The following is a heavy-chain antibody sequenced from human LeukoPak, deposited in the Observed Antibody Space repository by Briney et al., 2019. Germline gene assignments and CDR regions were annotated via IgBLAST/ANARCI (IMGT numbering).Heavy chain of an antibody. J-gene: IGHJ3*02. CDR2: IYHSGST. Sequence: SETLSLTCAVSGGSISSSNWWSWVRQPPGKGLEWIGEIYHSGSTNYNPSLKSRVTISVDKSKNQLSLKLSSVTAADTAVYYCARYYSSSRYYAFDIWGQGTMVTVS. V-gene: IGHV4-4*02. D-gene: IGHD6-13*01. CDR3: ARYYSSSRYYAFDI. CDR1: GGSISSSNW.